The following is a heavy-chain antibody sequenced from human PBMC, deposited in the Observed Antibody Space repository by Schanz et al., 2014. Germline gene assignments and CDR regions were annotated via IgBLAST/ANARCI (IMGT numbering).Heavy chain of an antibody. Sequence: QVHLVQSGAEVKKPGPSVKVSCTASGYTFTSYDINWVRQAPGQGLEWLGWMNPNSGNPGFAQKFRGRVTMTRNTSMSTAYIELHILTSEDTAVYYCARGRTFDYWGQGTLVTVSS. J-gene: IGHJ4*02. CDR1: GYTFTSYD. CDR2: MNPNSGNP. V-gene: IGHV1-8*01. CDR3: ARGRTFDY.